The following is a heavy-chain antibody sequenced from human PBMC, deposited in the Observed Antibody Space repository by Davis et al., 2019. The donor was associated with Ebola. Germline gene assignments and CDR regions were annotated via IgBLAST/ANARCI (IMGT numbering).Heavy chain of an antibody. J-gene: IGHJ1*01. D-gene: IGHD6-19*01. CDR2: ISYDGSNK. V-gene: IGHV3-30*03. Sequence: GGSLRLSCAASGFTFSSYGMHWVRQAPGKGLEWVAVISYDGSNKYYADSVKGRFTISRDNSKNTLYLQMNSLRAEDTAVYYCARPVAGTAEYFQHWGQGTLVTVSS. CDR3: ARPVAGTAEYFQH. CDR1: GFTFSSYG.